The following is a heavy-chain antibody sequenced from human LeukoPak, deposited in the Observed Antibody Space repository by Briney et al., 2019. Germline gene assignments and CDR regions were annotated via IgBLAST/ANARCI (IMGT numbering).Heavy chain of an antibody. CDR3: ARDGCSGGSCPPTFYYYYYYMDV. J-gene: IGHJ6*03. CDR2: ISSSGTTI. D-gene: IGHD2-15*01. Sequence: GGSLRLSCAASGFTFSDYYMSWIRQAPGKWLEWVSYISSSGTTIYYADSVKGRFTISRDNAKNSLYLQMNSLRAEDTAVYYCARDGCSGGSCPPTFYYYYYYMDVWGKGTTVTVSS. CDR1: GFTFSDYY. V-gene: IGHV3-11*04.